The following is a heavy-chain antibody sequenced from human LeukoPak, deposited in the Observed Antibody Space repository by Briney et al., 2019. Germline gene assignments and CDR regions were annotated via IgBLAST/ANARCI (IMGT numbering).Heavy chain of an antibody. CDR1: GGSISSGSYY. CDR3: ARSYYYFWSGYYYYYYMDV. D-gene: IGHD3-3*01. Sequence: SQTLSLTCTVSGGSISSGSYYWSWIRQPAGKGLEWIGRIYTSGSTNYNPSLKSRVTISVDKSKNQFSLKLRSVHAADTAVYYCARSYYYFWSGYYYYYYMDVWGKGTTVTVSS. V-gene: IGHV4-61*02. J-gene: IGHJ6*03. CDR2: IYTSGST.